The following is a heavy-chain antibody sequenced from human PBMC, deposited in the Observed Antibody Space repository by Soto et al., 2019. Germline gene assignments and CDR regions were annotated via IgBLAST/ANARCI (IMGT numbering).Heavy chain of an antibody. D-gene: IGHD6-13*01. Sequence: SVKVSCKASGFTFTSSAVQWVRQARGQRLEWIGWVVVGSGNTIYAQKFKERITITRDMSTSTAYVELSSLRSEDTAVYYCAARGAGGSWYSGMGVWGQVTTVTVSS. J-gene: IGHJ6*02. CDR1: GFTFTSSA. CDR2: VVVGSGNT. CDR3: AARGAGGSWYSGMGV. V-gene: IGHV1-58*01.